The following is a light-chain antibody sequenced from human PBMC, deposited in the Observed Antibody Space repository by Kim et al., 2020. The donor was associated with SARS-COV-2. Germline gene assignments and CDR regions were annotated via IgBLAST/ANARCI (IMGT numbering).Light chain of an antibody. CDR3: ATWDDSLRGGV. CDR2: WNP. V-gene: IGLV1-47*01. J-gene: IGLJ2*01. Sequence: SIAFSGINSHIGNIYSFCFRHVPGSAPRLLFFWNPERPSGVADRLSGSKSGTSASLAISGPLSNDEADYHCATWDDSLRGGVFGGGTKLTVL. CDR1: NSHIGNIY.